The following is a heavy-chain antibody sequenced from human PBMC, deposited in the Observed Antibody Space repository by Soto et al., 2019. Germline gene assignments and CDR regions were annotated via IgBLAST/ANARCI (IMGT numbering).Heavy chain of an antibody. Sequence: EVQLVESGGGLVQPGGSLRLSCAVYGFAFSSSEMYWVRQAPGKGLEWISYIHPSGQPIFYADSVKGRFTISRDNANNSLFLQMNSLRAEDTAVYSCARRASRWGQGTMVTVSS. CDR3: ARRASR. CDR1: GFAFSSSE. V-gene: IGHV3-48*03. D-gene: IGHD1-26*01. CDR2: IHPSGQPI. J-gene: IGHJ3*01.